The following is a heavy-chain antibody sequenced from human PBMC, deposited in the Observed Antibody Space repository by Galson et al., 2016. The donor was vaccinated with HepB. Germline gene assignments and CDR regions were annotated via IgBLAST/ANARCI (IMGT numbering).Heavy chain of an antibody. Sequence: SLRLSCAGSGFLFRSYGIHWVRQAPGKGLEWVAIISHDVNNKYYADSVKGRFSISRDNSKNTVYLQLNSLRVDDTAVYYCAKRHEYCPPVGCSVDSWGQGTLVSVSS. V-gene: IGHV3-30*18. CDR3: AKRHEYCPPVGCSVDS. D-gene: IGHD2/OR15-2a*01. CDR1: GFLFRSYG. CDR2: ISHDVNNK. J-gene: IGHJ4*02.